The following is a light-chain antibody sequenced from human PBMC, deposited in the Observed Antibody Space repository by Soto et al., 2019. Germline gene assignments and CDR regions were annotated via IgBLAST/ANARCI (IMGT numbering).Light chain of an antibody. CDR3: QSYDSSLSGYV. CDR2: DNN. J-gene: IGLJ1*01. CDR1: RSNIGAGYD. Sequence: QSVLTQPPSVSGAPGQRVTISCTGSRSNIGAGYDVHWYQQLPGTAPKLLIYDNNNRPSGVPDRFSGSKSGTSASLAITGLQAEDQADYYCQSYDSSLSGYVFGTGTKLTVL. V-gene: IGLV1-40*01.